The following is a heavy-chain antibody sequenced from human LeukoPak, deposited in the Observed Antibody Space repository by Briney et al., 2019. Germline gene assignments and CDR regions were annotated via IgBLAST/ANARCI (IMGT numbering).Heavy chain of an antibody. CDR2: ISAYSGNT. V-gene: IGHV1-18*01. CDR3: AKSPLIFGVAMRPLNYYMDV. CDR1: GYTFTNYG. Sequence: ASVKVSCKGSGYTFTNYGITWVRQAPGQGLEWMAWISAYSGNTKYAPKLQGRVTLTTDTSTSTAYMELRSLRSEDTAVYYCAKSPLIFGVAMRPLNYYMDVWGKGTTVTVSS. D-gene: IGHD3-3*01. J-gene: IGHJ6*03.